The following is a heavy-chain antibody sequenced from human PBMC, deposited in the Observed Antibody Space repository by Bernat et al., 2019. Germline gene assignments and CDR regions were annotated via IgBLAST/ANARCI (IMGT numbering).Heavy chain of an antibody. J-gene: IGHJ6*03. D-gene: IGHD5-18*01. V-gene: IGHV1-18*01. CDR2: ISAYNGNT. Sequence: QVQLVQSGAEVKKPGASVKVSCKASGYTFTSYGISWVRQAPGQGLEWMGWISAYNGNTNYAQKLQGRVTMTTDTSTSTAYMELRSLRSDDTAVYYCARNWVISDTAMVPRYYYYMDVWGKGTTVTVSS. CDR1: GYTFTSYG. CDR3: ARNWVISDTAMVPRYYYYMDV.